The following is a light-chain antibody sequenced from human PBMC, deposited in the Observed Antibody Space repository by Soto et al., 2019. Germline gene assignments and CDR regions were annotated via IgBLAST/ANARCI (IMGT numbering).Light chain of an antibody. CDR1: QSVGNN. V-gene: IGKV3-15*01. CDR3: QQYESWPPLFT. Sequence: MTQSPSTVSVSSEERATLYCRASQSVGNNLAWYQQKPGQAPSLFIFGASVRATGVPDRFSGSGSGTEFTLSISNLQSEASAVYCCQQYESWPPLFTFGQGTKVDNK. CDR2: GAS. J-gene: IGKJ2*01.